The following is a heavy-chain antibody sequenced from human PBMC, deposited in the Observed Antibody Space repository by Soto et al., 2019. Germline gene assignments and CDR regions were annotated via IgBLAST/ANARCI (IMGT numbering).Heavy chain of an antibody. D-gene: IGHD3-22*01. Sequence: PGWSLSLSCAASGFTFSSYGMHWVRQAPGKGLEWVAVISYNGSNKYYADSVKGRFTISRDHSKNTLYLQMNSLRAADTAVYYCAKAKAYYYDSSGYYLDAFDICGQVTMVTVSS. CDR2: ISYNGSNK. J-gene: IGHJ3*02. CDR1: GFTFSSYG. CDR3: AKAKAYYYDSSGYYLDAFDI. V-gene: IGHV3-30*18.